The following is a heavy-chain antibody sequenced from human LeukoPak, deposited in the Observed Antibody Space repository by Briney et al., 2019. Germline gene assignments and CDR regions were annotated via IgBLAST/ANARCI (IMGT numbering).Heavy chain of an antibody. Sequence: SETLSLTCTVSGGSISSSSYYWGWIRQPPGKGLEWIGSIYYSGSTYYNPSLKSRVTISVDTSKNQFSLKLSSVTAADTAVYYCASISNYGSGSNMHGYWGQGTLVTVSS. D-gene: IGHD3-10*01. V-gene: IGHV4-39*07. CDR2: IYYSGST. CDR3: ASISNYGSGSNMHGY. CDR1: GGSISSSSYY. J-gene: IGHJ4*02.